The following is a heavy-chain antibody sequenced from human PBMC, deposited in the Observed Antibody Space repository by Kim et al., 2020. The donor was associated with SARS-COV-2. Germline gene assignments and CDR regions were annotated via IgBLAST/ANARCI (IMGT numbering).Heavy chain of an antibody. D-gene: IGHD1-26*01. CDR3: ARAKTGSYYSPFDC. Sequence: ADSVKGRVTISRDNSKNTLYLQMDGLRAEDTAMYYCARAKTGSYYSPFDCWGQGTLVTVSS. J-gene: IGHJ4*02. V-gene: IGHV3-30*01.